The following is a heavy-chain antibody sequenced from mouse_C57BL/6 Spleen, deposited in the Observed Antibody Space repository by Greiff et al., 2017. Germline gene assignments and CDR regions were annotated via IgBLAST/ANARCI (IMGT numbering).Heavy chain of an antibody. CDR2: IRSKSNNYAT. Sequence: EVKLMESGGGLVQPKGSLKLSCAASGFSFNTYAMTWVRQAPGKGLEWVARIRSKSNNYATYYADSVKDRFTISRDDSESMLYLQMNNLKTEDTAMYYWVSPGERPNDGYWYFDVWGTGTTVTVSS. CDR1: GFSFNTYA. J-gene: IGHJ1*03. CDR3: VSPGERPNDGYWYFDV. V-gene: IGHV10-1*01. D-gene: IGHD2-3*01.